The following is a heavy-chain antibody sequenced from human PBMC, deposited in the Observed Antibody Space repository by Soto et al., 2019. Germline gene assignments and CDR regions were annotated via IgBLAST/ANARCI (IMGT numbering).Heavy chain of an antibody. CDR1: GFTFSDYY. CDR3: ARLRYCISTSCYEVVVDV. V-gene: IGHV3-11*01. Sequence: QVQLVESGGASVKPGGSLRLSCEASGFTFSDYYMSWIRQAPGKGLEWLSYISTSGSAIYYADSVQGRFTISRDSANNSLYLQMNSLRAEDTAVYYCARLRYCISTSCYEVVVDVWGKGTTVTVSS. D-gene: IGHD2-2*01. J-gene: IGHJ6*04. CDR2: ISTSGSAI.